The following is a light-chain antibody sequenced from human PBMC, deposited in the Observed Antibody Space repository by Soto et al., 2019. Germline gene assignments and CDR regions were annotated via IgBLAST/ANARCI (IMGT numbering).Light chain of an antibody. CDR1: QSGRTY. CDR3: HQRSNWPRT. J-gene: IGKJ4*01. CDR2: DAS. V-gene: IGKV3-11*01. Sequence: EIVLTQSPATLSLFPGERATLSCRASQSGRTYLAWYQQKPGQAPRLLISDASKKATGIPDRFSGSGSGTDFTLTISSLEAEDSAVYYCHQRSNWPRTFCGGSKVEIK.